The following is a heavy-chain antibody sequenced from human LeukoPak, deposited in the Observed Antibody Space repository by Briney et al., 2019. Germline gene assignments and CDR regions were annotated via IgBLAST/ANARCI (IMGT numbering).Heavy chain of an antibody. CDR3: ARSRAFNSGAFDP. Sequence: SETLSLTCTVSGASVSSASYWSWIRQPPGKGVEWIAHIYNGVNTNYNPSLKSRVTISVDTSKDQFSLRLNSVTAADTAVYYCARSRAFNSGAFDPWGQGTLVTVSS. CDR2: IYNGVNT. J-gene: IGHJ5*02. CDR1: GASVSSASY. V-gene: IGHV4-61*01. D-gene: IGHD1-26*01.